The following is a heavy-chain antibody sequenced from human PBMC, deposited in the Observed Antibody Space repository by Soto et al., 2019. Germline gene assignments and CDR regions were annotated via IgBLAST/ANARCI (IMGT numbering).Heavy chain of an antibody. J-gene: IGHJ3*02. CDR3: ARPAVNDLDADSSAFDI. CDR1: GGTFSSQT. D-gene: IGHD1-1*01. CDR2: VIPIIGEG. V-gene: IGHV1-69*02. Sequence: QVQLVQSGAEVKEPGSSVKVSCKVSGGTFSSQTINWVRQVPGQGLEWMGSVIPIIGEGKYAQSFLGRVTITAERSQSPAYLELSGLRSEDTAVYYCARPAVNDLDADSSAFDIWGQGTMVTVSS.